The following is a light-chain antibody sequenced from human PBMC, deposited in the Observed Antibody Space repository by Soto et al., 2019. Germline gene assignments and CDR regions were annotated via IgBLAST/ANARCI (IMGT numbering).Light chain of an antibody. CDR1: QSISSW. CDR3: QQYTSYSEA. Sequence: DSRMTQSPSTLAASVGDRVTLTCRASQSISSWLAWYQQKPGKAPKLLIYDASSLESGVPSRFSGSGSGTEFTLTISSLQPDDFATYYCQQYTSYSEAFGQGTKVDI. V-gene: IGKV1-5*01. J-gene: IGKJ1*01. CDR2: DAS.